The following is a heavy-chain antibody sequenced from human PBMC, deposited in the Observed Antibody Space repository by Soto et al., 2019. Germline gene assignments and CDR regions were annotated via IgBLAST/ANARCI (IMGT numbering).Heavy chain of an antibody. CDR3: GTLWGQD. CDR1: GGSISSSSYY. J-gene: IGHJ4*02. V-gene: IGHV4-39*01. CDR2: IYYSGST. Sequence: QLQLQESGPGLVKPSATLSLTCTVSGGSISSSSYYWGWIRQPPGKGLEGIGRIYYSGSTYYNPSLKSRGTISVDTSKNQFSLKLSSVTAADTAVYYCGTLWGQDWGQGTLVTVSS. D-gene: IGHD3-10*01.